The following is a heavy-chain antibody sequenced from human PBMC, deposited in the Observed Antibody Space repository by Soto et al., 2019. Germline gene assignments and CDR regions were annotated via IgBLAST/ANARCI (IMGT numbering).Heavy chain of an antibody. CDR3: TKYSGTSSAPAA. Sequence: GSLRLPWAAFGFTFSGSGGHRVRHASGKGLEWVGSIGSKGQNYATTYAASVKGRFIISTDESKNTAHLQMNSLKTEDTAVYYCTKYSGTSSAPAALGQGTLVTVSS. J-gene: IGHJ5*02. CDR1: GFTFSGSG. CDR2: IGSKGQNYAT. V-gene: IGHV3-73*01. D-gene: IGHD1-26*01.